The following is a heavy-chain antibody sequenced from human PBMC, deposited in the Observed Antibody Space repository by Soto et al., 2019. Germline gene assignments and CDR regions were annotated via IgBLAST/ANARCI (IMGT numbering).Heavy chain of an antibody. Sequence: QVQLVESGGGVVQPGRSLRLSCAASGFTFSRYDMHWVRQAPGKGLEWVAVISFNGGNEDYADSVKGRFNISRDNSKNTLYLQMNSLRAEDAAVYDWARDGQVWLWLGYFELWGRGKHVIVSS. CDR1: GFTFSRYD. J-gene: IGHJ2*01. CDR3: ARDGQVWLWLGYFEL. D-gene: IGHD5-18*01. CDR2: ISFNGGNE. V-gene: IGHV3-30*03.